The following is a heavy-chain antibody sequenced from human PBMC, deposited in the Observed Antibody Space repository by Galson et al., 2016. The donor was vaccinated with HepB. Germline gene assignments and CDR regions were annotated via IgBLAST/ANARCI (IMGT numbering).Heavy chain of an antibody. D-gene: IGHD4-17*01. CDR1: GFTFNTFS. CDR3: AKDHHDYGDSWYFDL. V-gene: IGHV3-23*01. Sequence: SLRLSCAASGFTFNTFSMNWVRQAPGKGLEWVSSITRSGGDTYYADSVKGRFIISRDNPKNTLYLQMNSLRPEDTALYYCAKDHHDYGDSWYFDLWGRGTLVTVSS. J-gene: IGHJ2*01. CDR2: ITRSGGDT.